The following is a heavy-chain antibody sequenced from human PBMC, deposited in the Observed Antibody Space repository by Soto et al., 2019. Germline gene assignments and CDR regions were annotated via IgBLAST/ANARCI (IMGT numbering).Heavy chain of an antibody. CDR2: IYYSGST. J-gene: IGHJ4*02. Sequence: QLQLQESGPGLVKPSETLSLTCTVSGGSISSSSYYWGWIRQPPGKGLEWIGSIYYSGSTYYNPSLKSRVTISVDTSKNQFSLKLSSVTAADTAVYYCARGGDYCSSTSCYGYWGQGTLVTVSS. CDR1: GGSISSSSYY. CDR3: ARGGDYCSSTSCYGY. V-gene: IGHV4-39*01. D-gene: IGHD2-2*01.